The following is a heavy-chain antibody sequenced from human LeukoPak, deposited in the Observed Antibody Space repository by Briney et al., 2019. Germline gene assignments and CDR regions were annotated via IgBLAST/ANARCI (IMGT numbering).Heavy chain of an antibody. D-gene: IGHD3-22*01. J-gene: IGHJ4*02. V-gene: IGHV1-18*01. Sequence: ASVTVSCKASGYTFSSYGISWVRQAPGQGLEWMGWISAYNGNTNYAQKLQGRVTMTTDTSTSTAYMELRSLRSDDTAVYYCVRDYVYYDSSGYYYLNYFDYWGQGTLVTVSS. CDR3: VRDYVYYDSSGYYYLNYFDY. CDR2: ISAYNGNT. CDR1: GYTFSSYG.